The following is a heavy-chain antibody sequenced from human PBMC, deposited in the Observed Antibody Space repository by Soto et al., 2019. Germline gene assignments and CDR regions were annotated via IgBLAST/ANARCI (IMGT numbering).Heavy chain of an antibody. Sequence: PGGSLRLSCAASGFTFINYAMSWVRQAPGKGLEWVSTISGSGANTHYADSVKGRFSISRDNSKNTLYIQMNSLRAEDTAVYYCAKDYGSSRYFFDYWGQGALVTVSS. D-gene: IGHD6-19*01. J-gene: IGHJ4*02. CDR3: AKDYGSSRYFFDY. CDR2: ISGSGANT. CDR1: GFTFINYA. V-gene: IGHV3-23*01.